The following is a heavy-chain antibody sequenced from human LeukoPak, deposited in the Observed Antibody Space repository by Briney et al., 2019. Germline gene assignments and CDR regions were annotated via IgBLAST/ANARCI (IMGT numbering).Heavy chain of an antibody. CDR1: GFTFSSYA. Sequence: PGGSLRLSCAASGFTFSSYAMHWVRQAPGKGLEWVAVISYDGSNKYYADSVKGRFTISRDNSKNTLYLQMNSLRAEDTAVYYCARDMCSGGSCYVYYYYGMDVWGKGTTVTVSS. V-gene: IGHV3-30*04. J-gene: IGHJ6*04. D-gene: IGHD2-15*01. CDR2: ISYDGSNK. CDR3: ARDMCSGGSCYVYYYYGMDV.